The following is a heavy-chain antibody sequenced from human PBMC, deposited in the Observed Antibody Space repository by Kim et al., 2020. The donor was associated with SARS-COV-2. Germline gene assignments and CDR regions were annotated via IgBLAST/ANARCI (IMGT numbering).Heavy chain of an antibody. D-gene: IGHD2-21*02. J-gene: IGHJ3*02. Sequence: KSRVTISVDTSKNQFSLKLSSVTAADTAVYYCARVKHIVVVTAIPDAFDIWGQGTMVTVSS. CDR3: ARVKHIVVVTAIPDAFDI. V-gene: IGHV4-59*01.